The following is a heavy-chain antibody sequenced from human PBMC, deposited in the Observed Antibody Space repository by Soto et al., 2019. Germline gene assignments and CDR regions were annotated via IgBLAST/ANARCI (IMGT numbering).Heavy chain of an antibody. J-gene: IGHJ6*02. CDR3: ARGPYYDFWVTNPRGYYYYYYGMDV. Sequence: QVQLVQSGAEVKKPGSSVKVSCKASGGTFSSYAISWVRQAPGQGLEWMGGIIPIFGTANYAQKFQGRVTITADESTSTAYMELSSLRSEDTAVYYCARGPYYDFWVTNPRGYYYYYYGMDVWGQGTTVTVSS. V-gene: IGHV1-69*01. CDR2: IIPIFGTA. D-gene: IGHD3-3*01. CDR1: GGTFSSYA.